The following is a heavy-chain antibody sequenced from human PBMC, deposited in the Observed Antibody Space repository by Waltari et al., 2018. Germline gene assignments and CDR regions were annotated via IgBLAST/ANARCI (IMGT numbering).Heavy chain of an antibody. V-gene: IGHV4-34*01. Sequence: QVQLQQWGAGLLKPSETLSLTCAVYGGSFSGYYWSWIRQSPGKGLEWIGEINHRGITNYNPSLKSRVTISVDTSKNQCSLKLSSVTAADTAVYYCARGAPDSGLYYYDTLDAFDIWGQGTMVTVSS. D-gene: IGHD3-22*01. CDR3: ARGAPDSGLYYYDTLDAFDI. CDR1: GGSFSGYY. J-gene: IGHJ3*02. CDR2: INHRGIT.